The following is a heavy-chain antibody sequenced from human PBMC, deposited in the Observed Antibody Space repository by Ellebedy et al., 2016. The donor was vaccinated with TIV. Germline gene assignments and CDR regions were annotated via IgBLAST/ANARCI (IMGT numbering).Heavy chain of an antibody. CDR2: INPNSGGT. CDR1: GYTFTGYY. J-gene: IGHJ6*03. V-gene: IGHV1-2*02. Sequence: ASVKVSXXASGYTFTGYYMHWVRQAPGQGLEWMGWINPNSGGTNYAQKFQGRVTMTRDTSISTAYMELSRLRSDDTAVYYCALTTVTTFPLYMDVWGKGTTVTVSS. CDR3: ALTTVTTFPLYMDV. D-gene: IGHD4-17*01.